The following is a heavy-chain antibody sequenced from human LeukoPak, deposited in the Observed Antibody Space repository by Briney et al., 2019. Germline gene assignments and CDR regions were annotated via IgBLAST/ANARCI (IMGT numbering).Heavy chain of an antibody. Sequence: SETLSLTCTVSGGSISSGDYYWSWIRQPPGKGLEWIGYIYYSGSTYYSPSLKSRVSISVDTSRNQFSLKLSSVTAADTAVHYCARGQLDSDAFDIWGQGQWSPSLQ. J-gene: IGHJ3*02. CDR2: IYYSGST. CDR1: GGSISSGDYY. V-gene: IGHV4-30-4*01. D-gene: IGHD1-1*01. CDR3: ARGQLDSDAFDI.